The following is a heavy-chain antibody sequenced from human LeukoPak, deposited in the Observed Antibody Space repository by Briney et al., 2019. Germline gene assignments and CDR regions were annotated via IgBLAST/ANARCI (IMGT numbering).Heavy chain of an antibody. J-gene: IGHJ4*02. Sequence: ASVKVSCKASGGTFSSYAISWVRQAPGQGLEWMGRIIPIFGTANYAQKFQGRVTITTDESTSTAYMELRSLRSDDTAVYYCARDPYYYDSSVVFDYWGQGTLVTVSS. CDR1: GGTFSSYA. D-gene: IGHD3-22*01. CDR3: ARDPYYYDSSVVFDY. CDR2: IIPIFGTA. V-gene: IGHV1-69*05.